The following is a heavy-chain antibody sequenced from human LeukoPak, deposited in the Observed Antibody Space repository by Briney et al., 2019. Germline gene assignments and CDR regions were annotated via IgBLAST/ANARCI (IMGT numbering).Heavy chain of an antibody. Sequence: GGSLRLSCAASGFTFDDYAMHWVRQAPGKGLEWASGISWNSGSIGYADSVKGRFTISRDNAKDSLYLQMNSLRAEDTALYYCAKEDNYGMDVWGQGTTVTVSS. CDR2: ISWNSGSI. CDR1: GFTFDDYA. V-gene: IGHV3-9*01. CDR3: AKEDNYGMDV. J-gene: IGHJ6*02. D-gene: IGHD5-24*01.